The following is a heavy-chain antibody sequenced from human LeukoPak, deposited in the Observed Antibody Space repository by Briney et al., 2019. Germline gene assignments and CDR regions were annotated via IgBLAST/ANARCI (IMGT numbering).Heavy chain of an antibody. J-gene: IGHJ4*02. D-gene: IGHD3-22*01. CDR2: IIPILGIA. Sequence: SVKVSCKASGGTSSSYAISWVRQAPGQGLEWMGRIIPILGIANYAQKFQGRVTITADKSTSTAYMELSSLRSEDTAVYYCARDPSYYDSSGYYPADGYWGQGTLVTVSS. CDR3: ARDPSYYDSSGYYPADGY. CDR1: GGTSSSYA. V-gene: IGHV1-69*04.